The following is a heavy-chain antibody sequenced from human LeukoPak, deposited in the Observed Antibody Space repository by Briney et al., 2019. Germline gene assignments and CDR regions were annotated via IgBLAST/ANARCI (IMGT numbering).Heavy chain of an antibody. D-gene: IGHD2-2*02. V-gene: IGHV1-69*13. CDR1: GGTFRSYA. J-gene: IGHJ4*02. Sequence: SVKVSCKASGGTFRSYAISWVRQAPGQGLEWMGGIIPIFGTANYAQKFQGRVTITADESTSTAYMELSSLRSEDTAVYYCARVAVVPAAIRKGFDYWGQGTLVTVSS. CDR3: ARVAVVPAAIRKGFDY. CDR2: IIPIFGTA.